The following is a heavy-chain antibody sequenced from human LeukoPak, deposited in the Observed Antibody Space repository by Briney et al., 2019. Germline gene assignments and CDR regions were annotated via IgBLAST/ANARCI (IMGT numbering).Heavy chain of an antibody. Sequence: GGSLRLSCADSGFTFSDYWMTWVRQAPGKELEWVGYISQDGSKKNYVDSVKGRFTISRDNAKNSLHLQMNSLRVDDTAVYYCVRDKGWLAHVYWGQRTLVTVSS. CDR2: ISQDGSKK. D-gene: IGHD6-19*01. CDR1: GFTFSDYW. J-gene: IGHJ4*02. V-gene: IGHV3-7*01. CDR3: VRDKGWLAHVY.